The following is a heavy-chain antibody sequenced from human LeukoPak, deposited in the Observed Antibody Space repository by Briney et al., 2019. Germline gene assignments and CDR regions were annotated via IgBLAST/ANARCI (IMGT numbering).Heavy chain of an antibody. J-gene: IGHJ6*02. CDR3: ARGLGRYYYYGMDV. CDR1: GGSISSYY. V-gene: IGHV4-59*01. D-gene: IGHD5-12*01. CDR2: IYYSGST. Sequence: PSETLSLTCTVSGGSISSYYWSWIRQPPGKGLEWIGYIYYSGSTNYNPSLKSRVTISVDTSKNQFSLKLSSVTAADTAVYYCARGLGRYYYYGMDVWGQGTTVTRSS.